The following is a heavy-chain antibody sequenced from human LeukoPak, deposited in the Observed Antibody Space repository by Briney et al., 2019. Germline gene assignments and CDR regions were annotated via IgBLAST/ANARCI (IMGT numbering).Heavy chain of an antibody. CDR3: AKDPGFYSSSSYFDY. CDR2: ISGSGGST. CDR1: GFTFSSYA. J-gene: IGHJ4*02. Sequence: PGGSLRLSCAASGFTFSSYAMSWVRQAPGKGLEWVSAISGSGGSTYYADSVKGRFTISRDNSKNTLYLQMNSLRAEDTAVYYCAKDPGFYSSSSYFDYWGQGTLVTVSS. V-gene: IGHV3-23*01. D-gene: IGHD6-6*01.